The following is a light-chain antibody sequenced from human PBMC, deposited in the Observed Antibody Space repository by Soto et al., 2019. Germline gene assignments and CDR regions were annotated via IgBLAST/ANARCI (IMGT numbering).Light chain of an antibody. CDR1: QTISSW. CDR3: RQYENLPT. Sequence: DIQMTQSPSTLSGSVGDRVTITCRASQTISSWLAWYQQKPGKAPKLLIYKASTLKSGVPSRFSGSGSGTEFTLTISSLQPEDIATYYCRQYENLPTFGQGTRLEIK. V-gene: IGKV1-5*03. J-gene: IGKJ5*01. CDR2: KAS.